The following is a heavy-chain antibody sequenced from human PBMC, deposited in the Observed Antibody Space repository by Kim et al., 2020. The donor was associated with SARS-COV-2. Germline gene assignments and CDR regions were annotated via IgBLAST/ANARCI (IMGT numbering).Heavy chain of an antibody. CDR3: ARVRLRFFDY. Sequence: STNYNPSLKSRVTISVDKSKNQFSLRLSSVTAADTAVYYCARVRLRFFDYWGQGTLVTVSS. CDR2: ST. J-gene: IGHJ4*02. V-gene: IGHV4-4*02. D-gene: IGHD5-12*01.